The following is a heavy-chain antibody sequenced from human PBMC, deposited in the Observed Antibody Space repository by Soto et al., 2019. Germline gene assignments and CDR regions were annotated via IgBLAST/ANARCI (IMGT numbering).Heavy chain of an antibody. CDR1: GFTVSSNY. J-gene: IGHJ4*02. CDR2: IYSGGST. D-gene: IGHD6-19*01. CDR3: ARDRASSGWYPLGY. V-gene: IGHV3-66*01. Sequence: SLRLSCAASGFTVSSNYMSWVRQAPGKGLEWVSVIYSGGSTYYADSVKGRFTISRDNSKNTLYLQMNSLRAEDTAVYYCARDRASSGWYPLGYWGQGTLVTVSS.